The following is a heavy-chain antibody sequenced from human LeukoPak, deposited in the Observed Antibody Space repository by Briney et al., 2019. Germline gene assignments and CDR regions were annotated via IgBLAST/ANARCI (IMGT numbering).Heavy chain of an antibody. CDR2: IYPRDGST. V-gene: IGHV1-46*01. D-gene: IGHD6-6*01. CDR3: ARTAGRTFDY. Sequence: ASVNVSCKASGYTFTSNYIHWVRQAPGQGLEWMGMIYPRDGSTSYAQKFQGRVIVTRDTSTSTVHMELSSLRSEDTAVYYCARTAGRTFDYWGQGTLVTVSS. CDR1: GYTFTSNY. J-gene: IGHJ4*02.